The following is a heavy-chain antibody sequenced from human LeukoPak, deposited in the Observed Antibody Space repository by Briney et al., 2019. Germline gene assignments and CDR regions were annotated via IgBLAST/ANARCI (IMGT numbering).Heavy chain of an antibody. J-gene: IGHJ4*02. D-gene: IGHD3-3*01. CDR3: ARVDFWSGLFDY. Sequence: TSSETLSLTCAVYGGSFRGYYWSWIRQPPRKGLEWIGEINHSGSTNYNPSLKSRVTISVDTSKNQFSLKLSSVTAADTAVYYCARVDFWSGLFDYWGQGTLVTVSS. CDR2: INHSGST. V-gene: IGHV4-34*01. CDR1: GGSFRGYY.